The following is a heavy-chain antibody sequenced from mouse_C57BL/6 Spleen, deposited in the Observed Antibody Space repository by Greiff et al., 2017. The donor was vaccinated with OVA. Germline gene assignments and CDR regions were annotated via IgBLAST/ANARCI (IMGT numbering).Heavy chain of an antibody. CDR3: ARGGYFDY. Sequence: VQLQQSGAELVRPGTSVKVSCTASGYAFTNYLIEWVKQRPGQGLEWIGVINPGSGGTNYNEKFKGKATLTADKSSSTAYMQLSSLTSEDSAVYFCARGGYFDYWGQGTTLTVSS. CDR1: GYAFTNYL. J-gene: IGHJ2*01. CDR2: INPGSGGT. V-gene: IGHV1-54*01.